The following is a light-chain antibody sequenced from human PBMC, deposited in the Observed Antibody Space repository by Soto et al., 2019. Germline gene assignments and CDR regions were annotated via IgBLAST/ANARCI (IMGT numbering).Light chain of an antibody. J-gene: IGKJ1*01. CDR1: QSVSSN. CDR2: GAS. CDR3: QQYNNWPPGT. V-gene: IGKV3-15*01. Sequence: EIVLTQSPGTLSLSPGERATLSCRASQSVSSNLAWYQQKPGQAPRLLIHGASTRATGIPARFSGSGSGTEFTLTISSLQSEDFAVYYCQQYNNWPPGTFGQGTKVDIK.